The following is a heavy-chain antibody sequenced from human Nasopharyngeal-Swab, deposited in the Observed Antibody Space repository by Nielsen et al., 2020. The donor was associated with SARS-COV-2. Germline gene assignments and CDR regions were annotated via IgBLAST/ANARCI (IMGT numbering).Heavy chain of an antibody. V-gene: IGHV1-24*01. CDR3: AREGTGYCSGGSCYDSTAGFDY. CDR2: FDPEDGET. CDR1: GYTLTELS. J-gene: IGHJ4*02. Sequence: ASVKVSCKVSGYTLTELSMHWVRQAPGKGLEWMGGFDPEDGETIYAQKFQGRVTMTEDTSTDTAYMELSSLRSEDTAVYYCAREGTGYCSGGSCYDSTAGFDYWGQGTLVTVSS. D-gene: IGHD2-15*01.